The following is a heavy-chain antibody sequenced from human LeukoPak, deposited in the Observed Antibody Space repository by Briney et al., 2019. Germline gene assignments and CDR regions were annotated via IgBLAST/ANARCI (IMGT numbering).Heavy chain of an antibody. CDR1: GFTFSSYG. V-gene: IGHV3-23*01. D-gene: IGHD3-22*01. Sequence: GGSLRLSCAASGFTFSSYGMSWVRQAPGKGLEWVSAISGSGGSTYYADSVKGRFTISRDNSKNTLYLQMNSLRAEDTAVYYCARSYYDSSLPNWFDPWGQGTLVTVSS. J-gene: IGHJ5*02. CDR2: ISGSGGST. CDR3: ARSYYDSSLPNWFDP.